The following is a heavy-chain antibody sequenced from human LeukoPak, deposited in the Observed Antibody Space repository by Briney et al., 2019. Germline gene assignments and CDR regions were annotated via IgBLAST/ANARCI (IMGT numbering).Heavy chain of an antibody. J-gene: IGHJ6*03. D-gene: IGHD3-9*01. CDR1: GGSISSSSYY. Sequence: SETLSLTCTVSGGSISSSSYYWGWVRQPPGKGLEWIGSIYYSGSTYYNPSLKSRVTISVDTSKNQFSLKLSSVTAADTAVYYCARLNGGRYFDWLPRSYYYYYMDVWGKGTTVTISS. CDR3: ARLNGGRYFDWLPRSYYYYYMDV. CDR2: IYYSGST. V-gene: IGHV4-39*01.